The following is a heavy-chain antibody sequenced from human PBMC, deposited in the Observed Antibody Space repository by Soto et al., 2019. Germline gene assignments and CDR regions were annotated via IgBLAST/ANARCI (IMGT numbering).Heavy chain of an antibody. D-gene: IGHD2-2*01. CDR2: INHSGSN. CDR1: GGSFIGHG. V-gene: IGHV4-34*01. CDR3: ARGEYQLLPRKTYCNTGMAV. J-gene: IGHJ6*01. Sequence: SEPLCLTSAVDGGSFIGHGCSRILKPPGERLEWVGEINHSGSNNYTSSLKSRVKISVDTSKNQFSLKLSSVTAADTAVYYCARGEYQLLPRKTYCNTGMAVWRHRTTVIV.